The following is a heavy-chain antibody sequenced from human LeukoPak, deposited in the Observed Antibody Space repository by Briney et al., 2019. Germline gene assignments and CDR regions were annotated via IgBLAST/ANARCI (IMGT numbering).Heavy chain of an antibody. Sequence: GESLKIYCKASGSTFTNSWIGWVRQMPGKGLEWMGIIYPGDSDTRYSPSFQGQVTISVDKSVSTAYLQWGSLKDSDTAMYYCTRLLGENSEIAPWGQGTLVTVCS. CDR1: GSTFTNSW. D-gene: IGHD3-16*01. CDR3: TRLLGENSEIAP. V-gene: IGHV5-51*01. J-gene: IGHJ5*02. CDR2: IYPGDSDT.